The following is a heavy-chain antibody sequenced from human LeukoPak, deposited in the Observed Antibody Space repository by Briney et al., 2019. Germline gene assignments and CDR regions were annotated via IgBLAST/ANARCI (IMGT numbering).Heavy chain of an antibody. J-gene: IGHJ6*03. Sequence: PSETLSLTCTVSGGSISNGSFFWAWIRQPPGRGLQWIGSIYHSGSTYYNQSLKSRVTISVDTSKNQFSLKLSSVTAADTAVYYCARHTDQLLWFGEFIDYMDVWGKGTTVTISS. V-gene: IGHV4-39*01. CDR1: GGSISNGSFF. CDR3: ARHTDQLLWFGEFIDYMDV. D-gene: IGHD3-10*01. CDR2: IYHSGST.